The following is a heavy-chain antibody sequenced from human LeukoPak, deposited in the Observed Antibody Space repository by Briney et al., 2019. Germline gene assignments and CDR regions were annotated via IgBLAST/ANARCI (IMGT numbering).Heavy chain of an antibody. CDR3: ARGRGDTYCGGDCYFSPFDY. V-gene: IGHV4-34*01. Sequence: SETLSLTCAVYGGSFSGYYWSWIRQPPGKGLEWIGEINHSGSTNYNPSLKSRVTISVDTSKNQFPLKLSSVTAADTAVYYCARGRGDTYCGGDCYFSPFDYWGQGTLATVSS. D-gene: IGHD2-21*02. CDR2: INHSGST. J-gene: IGHJ4*02. CDR1: GGSFSGYY.